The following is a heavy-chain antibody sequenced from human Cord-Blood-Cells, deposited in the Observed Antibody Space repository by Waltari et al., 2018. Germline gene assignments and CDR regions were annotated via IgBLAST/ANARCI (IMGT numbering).Heavy chain of an antibody. CDR1: GFTFSSYA. J-gene: IGHJ4*02. V-gene: IGHV3-30*04. CDR2: ISYDGSNK. D-gene: IGHD1-26*01. Sequence: QVQLVESGGGVVQPGRSLRLSCAASGFTFSSYAMHWVCQAPGKGLEWVAVISYDGSNKYYADSVKGRFTISRDNSKNTLYLQMNSLRAEDTAVYYCARAVVGATYFDYWGQGTLVTVSS. CDR3: ARAVVGATYFDY.